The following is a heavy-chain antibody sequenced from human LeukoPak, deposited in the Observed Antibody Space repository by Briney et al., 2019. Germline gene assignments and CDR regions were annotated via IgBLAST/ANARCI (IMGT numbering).Heavy chain of an antibody. CDR3: AKPRGGDSWAFDV. V-gene: IGHV3-30*18. Sequence: PGGSLRLSCAASGFTFSSYGMHWVRQAPGKGLEWGAGISSDGRNKYYEDSVKGRFTISRDNSENTLNLQMNSLRPEDTAVYYCAKPRGGDSWAFDVWGQGTMVTVSS. D-gene: IGHD2-21*02. CDR1: GFTFSSYG. J-gene: IGHJ3*01. CDR2: ISSDGRNK.